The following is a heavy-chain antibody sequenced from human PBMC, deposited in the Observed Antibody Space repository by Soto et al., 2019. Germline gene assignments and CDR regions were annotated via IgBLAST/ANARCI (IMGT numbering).Heavy chain of an antibody. J-gene: IGHJ4*02. CDR2: ISYDGSNK. D-gene: IGHD3-3*01. CDR1: GFTFSSCA. CDR3: ARDKGDLRFLEWSYYFDY. V-gene: IGHV3-30-3*01. Sequence: QVQLVESGGGVVQPGRSLRLSCAASGFTFSSCAMHWVRQAPGKGLEWVALISYDGSNKYYADSVKGRFTISRDNSKKTLYLQMNSLRAEDTAVYYCARDKGDLRFLEWSYYFDYWGQGTLVTVSS.